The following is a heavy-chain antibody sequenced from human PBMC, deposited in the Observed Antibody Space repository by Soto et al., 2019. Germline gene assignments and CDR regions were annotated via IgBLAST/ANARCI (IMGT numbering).Heavy chain of an antibody. J-gene: IGHJ4*02. V-gene: IGHV1-18*01. D-gene: IGHD3-22*01. CDR3: ARDWSRYYDSSGLMWFY. CDR1: GYTFTSYG. CDR2: ISAHNGDT. Sequence: ASVKVSFKASGYTFTSYGVSWVRQAPGQGLEWVGWISAHNGDTRYAQNLQGRITMTTDTCTNTAYMELTSLTSDDTAVYYCARDWSRYYDSSGLMWFYWGQGTLVTVSS.